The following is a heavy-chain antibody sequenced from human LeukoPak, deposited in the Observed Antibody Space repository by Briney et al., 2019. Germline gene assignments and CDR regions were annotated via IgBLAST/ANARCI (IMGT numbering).Heavy chain of an antibody. J-gene: IGHJ6*03. CDR2: MNPKSGNT. V-gene: IGHV1-8*01. Sequence: ASVKVSCKASGYTFTRYVIHWVRQAPGQGLEWMGRMNPKSGNTGYAQTFQGRITLTRNTSISTAYMELSSLRSEDTAVYYFARGPRYYDFWSGYNAGNYYYHYMGVWGKGATVTVSS. CDR1: GYTFTRYV. D-gene: IGHD3-3*01. CDR3: ARGPRYYDFWSGYNAGNYYYHYMGV.